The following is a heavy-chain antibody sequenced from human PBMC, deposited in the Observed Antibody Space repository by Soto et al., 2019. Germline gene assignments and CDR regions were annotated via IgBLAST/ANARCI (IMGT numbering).Heavy chain of an antibody. CDR2: ISAYNGNT. CDR1: GYTFTSYG. J-gene: IGHJ5*02. D-gene: IGHD3-16*02. V-gene: IGHV1-18*01. CDR3: ARVGRLYHDNWFDP. Sequence: GASVKVSCKASGYTFTSYGISWVRQAPGQGLEWMGWISAYNGNTNYAQKLQGRVTMTRDTSTSTAYMELSSLRSDDTAVYYCARVGRLYHDNWFDPWGQGTLVTVSS.